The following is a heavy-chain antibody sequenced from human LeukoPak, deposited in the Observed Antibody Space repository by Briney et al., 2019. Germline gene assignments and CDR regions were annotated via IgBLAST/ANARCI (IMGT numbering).Heavy chain of an antibody. J-gene: IGHJ6*03. V-gene: IGHV4-59*01. CDR1: GGSMSTYY. CDR2: IYYSGST. CDR3: ARDCREMATIWWLYMDV. D-gene: IGHD5-24*01. Sequence: SETLSLTCTVSGGSMSTYYWSWIRQSPGKGLEWIGYIYYSGSTSYNPSLKSRVTISVDTSKNQFSLKLSSVTAADTAVYYCARDCREMATIWWLYMDVWGKGTTVTVSS.